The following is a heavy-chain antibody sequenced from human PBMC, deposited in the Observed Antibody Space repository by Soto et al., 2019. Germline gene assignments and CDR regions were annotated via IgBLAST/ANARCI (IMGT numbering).Heavy chain of an antibody. Sequence: QVQLVQSGAEVKKPGSSVKVSCKASGGTFSSYTISWVRQAPGQGLEWMGRIIPILGIANYAQKFQGRVTITADKSTSTAYMELSSLRSEDTAVYYCASFPWGRFSDYWGQGTLVTVSS. CDR2: IIPILGIA. J-gene: IGHJ4*02. CDR3: ASFPWGRFSDY. V-gene: IGHV1-69*02. D-gene: IGHD3-3*01. CDR1: GGTFSSYT.